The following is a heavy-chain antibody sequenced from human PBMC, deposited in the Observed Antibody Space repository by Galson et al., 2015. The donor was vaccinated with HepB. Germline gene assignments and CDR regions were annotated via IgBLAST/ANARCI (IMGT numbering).Heavy chain of an antibody. D-gene: IGHD2/OR15-2a*01. J-gene: IGHJ5*02. CDR1: GFSINTGGVG. Sequence: PALVKPTQTLTLTCTLSGFSINTGGVGVVWIRQPPGKALEWLAVIYWNDDKRYSSSLRSRLTITKDTSKNQVVLTMTNMDPVDTGTYYCAHRRDSTSPDNWFDPWGQGTLVTVSS. CDR2: IYWNDDK. CDR3: AHRRDSTSPDNWFDP. V-gene: IGHV2-5*01.